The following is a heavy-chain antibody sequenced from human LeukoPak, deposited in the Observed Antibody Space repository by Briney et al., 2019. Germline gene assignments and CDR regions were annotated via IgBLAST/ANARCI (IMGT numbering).Heavy chain of an antibody. J-gene: IGHJ4*02. D-gene: IGHD1-14*01. CDR2: ISNNGGSS. Sequence: GGALRLSCSASGFTFSAYAMYWVRQAPGKGLEYVSGISNNGGSSFYADSVKGRFTISRDNSKNTLYLQMSSLRAEDTAVYYCVKITSVTGGDCWGQGTRLTVSS. V-gene: IGHV3-64D*09. CDR1: GFTFSAYA. CDR3: VKITSVTGGDC.